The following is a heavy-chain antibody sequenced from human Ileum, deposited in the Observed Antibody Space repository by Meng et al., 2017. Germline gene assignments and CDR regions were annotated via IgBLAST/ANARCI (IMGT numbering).Heavy chain of an antibody. CDR3: ARGDSSNRGFDY. CDR1: GYTFTSSG. V-gene: IGHV1-18*01. Sequence: QVQLVQAGAGGKEPGASRKVSCKASGYTFTSSGISWVRQAPGQGLEWMGWISPYNGNTNYAQKVQGRLTVTTDTSTSTAYMELRSLRSADTAVYYCARGDSSNRGFDYWGQGTLVTVSS. D-gene: IGHD6-19*01. J-gene: IGHJ4*02. CDR2: ISPYNGNT.